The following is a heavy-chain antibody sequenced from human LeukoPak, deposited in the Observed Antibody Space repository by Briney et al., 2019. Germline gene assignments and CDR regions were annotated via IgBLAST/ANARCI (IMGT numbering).Heavy chain of an antibody. D-gene: IGHD1-26*01. Sequence: KTSETLSLTCAVYGGSFSGYYWSWIRQPPGKGLEWIGEINHSGSTNYNPSLKSRVTISVDTSKNQFSLRLTSVTAADTAVYYCARFVMSGSYLDYWGQGTLVTASS. J-gene: IGHJ4*02. CDR2: INHSGST. CDR1: GGSFSGYY. CDR3: ARFVMSGSYLDY. V-gene: IGHV4-34*01.